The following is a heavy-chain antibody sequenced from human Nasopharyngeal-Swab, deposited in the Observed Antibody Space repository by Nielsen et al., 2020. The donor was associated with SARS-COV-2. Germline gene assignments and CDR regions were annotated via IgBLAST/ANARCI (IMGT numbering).Heavy chain of an antibody. J-gene: IGHJ3*02. CDR3: ARVGEWELLGDVFDI. Sequence: ASVKVSCKASGYTFTSYGISWVRQAPGQGLEWMGWMNPNSGNTGYAQKFQGRVTMTRNTSIRTAYMELSSLRSEDTAVYYCARVGEWELLGDVFDIWGQGTMVTVSS. CDR1: GYTFTSYG. D-gene: IGHD1-26*01. CDR2: MNPNSGNT. V-gene: IGHV1-8*02.